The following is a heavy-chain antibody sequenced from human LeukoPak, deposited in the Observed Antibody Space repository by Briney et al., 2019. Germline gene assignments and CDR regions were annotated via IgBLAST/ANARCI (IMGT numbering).Heavy chain of an antibody. CDR2: ISPDGSTT. D-gene: IGHD3-3*01. Sequence: GGSLRLSCAASGFTFSSYWMHWVRQAPGKGLVWVSRISPDGSTTGHADSVKGRFTTSRDNAKNTLFLQMNSLRAEDTAVYYCTRDFDFSSAIWGQGTLVAVSS. J-gene: IGHJ4*02. V-gene: IGHV3-74*01. CDR1: GFTFSSYW. CDR3: TRDFDFSSAI.